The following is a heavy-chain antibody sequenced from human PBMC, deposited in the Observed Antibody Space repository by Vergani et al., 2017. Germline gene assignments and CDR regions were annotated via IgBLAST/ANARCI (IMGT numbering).Heavy chain of an antibody. Sequence: QVQLQESGPGLVKPSQTLSLTCTVSGGSFSTGGQSWTWLRQSAGKGLEWIGRSYTSGATNYNPSLRSRAIMSVDASKQQFSLQLTSVTAADTAVYYCARVADFYGLGSRLLDLWGQGILVTVSS. V-gene: IGHV4-61*02. CDR2: SYTSGAT. D-gene: IGHD3-10*01. CDR3: ARVADFYGLGSRLLDL. J-gene: IGHJ5*02. CDR1: GGSFSTGGQS.